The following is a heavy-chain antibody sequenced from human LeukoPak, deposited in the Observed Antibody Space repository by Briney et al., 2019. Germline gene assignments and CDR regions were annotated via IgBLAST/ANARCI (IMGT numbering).Heavy chain of an antibody. Sequence: GESLKISCKGSGYSFTSYWIGWVRQMPGKGLEWMGIIYPGDYDTRYSPSFQGQVTISADKSISTAYLQWSSLKASDTAMYYCTRRSSGGWYQFDPWGQGTLVTVSS. D-gene: IGHD6-19*01. V-gene: IGHV5-51*01. CDR3: TRRSSGGWYQFDP. CDR2: IYPGDYDT. J-gene: IGHJ5*02. CDR1: GYSFTSYW.